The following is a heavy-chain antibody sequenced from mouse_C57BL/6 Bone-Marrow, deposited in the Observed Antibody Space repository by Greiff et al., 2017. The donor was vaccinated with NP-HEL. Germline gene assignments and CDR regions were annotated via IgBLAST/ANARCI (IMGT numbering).Heavy chain of an antibody. CDR1: GYTFTDYY. V-gene: IGHV1-76*01. CDR3: ALRGSSAGYAMDY. CDR2: IYPGSGNT. D-gene: IGHD1-1*01. Sequence: QVQLKESGAELVRPGASVKLSCKASGYTFTDYYINWVKQRLGQGLEWIARIYPGSGNTYYNAKFKGKATLTAEKSSSTAYMQLSSLTSEDSAVYFCALRGSSAGYAMDYWGQGTSVTVSS. J-gene: IGHJ4*01.